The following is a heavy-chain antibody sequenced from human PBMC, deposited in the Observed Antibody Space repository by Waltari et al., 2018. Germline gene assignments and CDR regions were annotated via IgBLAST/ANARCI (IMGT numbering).Heavy chain of an antibody. CDR2: ISDSGST. Sequence: QVQLHESGPGLVKPSETLSPPCTVSGTSLSNYYWTWIRQPPGKGLEWIGYISDSGSTSYNPSLKSRVTISGDTSKNHFSLKLSSVTAADTAVYYCARTSGAAAGKFDYWGQGTLVTVSS. CDR3: ARTSGAAAGKFDY. CDR1: GTSLSNYY. D-gene: IGHD6-13*01. J-gene: IGHJ4*02. V-gene: IGHV4-59*01.